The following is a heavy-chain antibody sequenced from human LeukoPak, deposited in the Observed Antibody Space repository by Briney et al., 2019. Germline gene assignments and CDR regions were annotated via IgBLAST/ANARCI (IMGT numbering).Heavy chain of an antibody. CDR3: AKDLMRDRWFGES. D-gene: IGHD3-10*01. V-gene: IGHV3-30*02. CDR1: GFTFSYYG. CDR2: IRYDGSDK. Sequence: GGSLRLSCAASGFTFSYYGMHWVRQAPGKGLEWVAFIRYDGSDKYYADSVKGRFTISRDTSRNTLYLQMNSLRAEDTAVYYCAKDLMRDRWFGESWGQGTLVTVSS. J-gene: IGHJ5*02.